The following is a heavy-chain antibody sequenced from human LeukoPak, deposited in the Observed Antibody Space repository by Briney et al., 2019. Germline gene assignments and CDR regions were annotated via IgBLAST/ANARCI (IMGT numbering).Heavy chain of an antibody. J-gene: IGHJ5*02. D-gene: IGHD3-9*01. CDR1: GYTFTTYY. CDR3: ARLYDISNSWFDP. Sequence: ASVKVSCKASGYTFTTYYMHWVRQAPGQGLEWMGMIYPSGGSTSYAQKFQGRVTMTRDTSTSTLYMEMSSLRSEDTAVYYCARLYDISNSWFDPWGQGTLVTVSS. CDR2: IYPSGGST. V-gene: IGHV1-46*03.